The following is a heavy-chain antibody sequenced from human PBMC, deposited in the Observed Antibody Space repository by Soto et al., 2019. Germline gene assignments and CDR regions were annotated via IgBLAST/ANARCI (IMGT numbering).Heavy chain of an antibody. CDR3: ARAYYYDSSGYYYDGMDV. Sequence: QVQLVESGGGLVQPGRSLRLSCAASGFTFSSYGMHWVRQAPGKGLEWVAVIWYDGSNKYYADSVKGRFTISRDNSKNTLYLQMNSLRAEDTAVYYCARAYYYDSSGYYYDGMDVWGQGTTVTVSS. CDR1: GFTFSSYG. CDR2: IWYDGSNK. D-gene: IGHD3-22*01. V-gene: IGHV3-33*01. J-gene: IGHJ6*02.